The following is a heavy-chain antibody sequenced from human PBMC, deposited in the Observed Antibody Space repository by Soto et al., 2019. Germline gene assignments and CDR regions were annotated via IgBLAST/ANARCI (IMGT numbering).Heavy chain of an antibody. Sequence: GESLKICCKASGYTFTNYWIRWVSQVPGKGLEWMGNIYPGDSGTKYSPSFQGQVTISADRSNSIAYLQWSSLKASDTAMYYRANSGWTGGMDFWGQGTLVTVSS. D-gene: IGHD6-19*01. CDR3: ANSGWTGGMDF. CDR1: GYTFTNYW. J-gene: IGHJ4*02. CDR2: IYPGDSGT. V-gene: IGHV5-51*01.